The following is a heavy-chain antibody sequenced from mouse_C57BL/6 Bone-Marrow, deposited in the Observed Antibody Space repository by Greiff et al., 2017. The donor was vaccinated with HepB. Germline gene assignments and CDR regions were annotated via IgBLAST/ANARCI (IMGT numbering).Heavy chain of an antibody. Sequence: VQLQQPGAELVRPGSSVKLSCKASGYTFTSYWMHWVKQRPIQGLEWIGNIDPSDSETHYNQKFKDKATLTVDKSSSTAYMQLSSLTSEDSAVYYCARDGYYYGSSYYFDYWGQGTTLTVSS. D-gene: IGHD1-1*01. CDR2: IDPSDSET. CDR3: ARDGYYYGSSYYFDY. V-gene: IGHV1-52*01. J-gene: IGHJ2*01. CDR1: GYTFTSYW.